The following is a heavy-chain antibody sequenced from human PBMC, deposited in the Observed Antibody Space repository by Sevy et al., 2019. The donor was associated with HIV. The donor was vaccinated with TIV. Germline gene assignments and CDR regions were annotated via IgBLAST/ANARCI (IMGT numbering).Heavy chain of an antibody. CDR2: IYYSGST. CDR1: GGSISSGGYY. V-gene: IGHV4-31*03. Sequence: SETLSLTCTVSGGSISSGGYYWSWIRQHPGKGLEWIGCIYYSGSTYYNPSLKCRISIFVDTSKKQFSLNLTSAIAADTAVYYCSGDRHQLVHALWSGMDVWGQGITVTVSS. J-gene: IGHJ6*02. D-gene: IGHD6-13*01. CDR3: SGDRHQLVHALWSGMDV.